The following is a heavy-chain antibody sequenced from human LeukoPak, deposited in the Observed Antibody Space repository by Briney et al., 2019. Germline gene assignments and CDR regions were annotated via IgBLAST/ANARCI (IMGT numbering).Heavy chain of an antibody. CDR2: ISSSSSTI. Sequence: GGSLRLSCAASGFTFSSYSMNWVRQAPGKGLEWVSYISSSSSTIYYADSVKGRFTISRDNAKNSLYLQMNSLRAEDTAVYYCARHYSGYDYDYWGQGTLVTVSS. CDR1: GFTFSSYS. J-gene: IGHJ4*02. V-gene: IGHV3-48*01. CDR3: ARHYSGYDYDY. D-gene: IGHD5-12*01.